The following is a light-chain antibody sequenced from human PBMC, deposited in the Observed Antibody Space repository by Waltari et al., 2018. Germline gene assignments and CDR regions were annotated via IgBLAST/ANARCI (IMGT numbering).Light chain of an antibody. CDR2: GIS. CDR3: QQYFNWPLT. J-gene: IGKJ1*01. Sequence: PPCRASETIYNVLAWYQQKPGQSPRLLIHGISTRAAGVPARFTGSGSGADFTLTIDSLQSDDFALYFCQQYFNWPLTFGQGTKVEI. V-gene: IGKV3-15*01. CDR1: ETIYNV.